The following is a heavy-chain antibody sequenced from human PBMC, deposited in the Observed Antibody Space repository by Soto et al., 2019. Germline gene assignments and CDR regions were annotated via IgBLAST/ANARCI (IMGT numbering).Heavy chain of an antibody. CDR3: ARDRCSGGSCYSAYYYYYGMDV. CDR2: IYYSGST. J-gene: IGHJ6*02. D-gene: IGHD2-15*01. CDR1: GGSFSGYY. Sequence: SETLSLTCAVYGGSFSGYYWSWIRQHPGKGLEWIGYIYYSGSTYYNPSLKSRVTISVDTSKNQFSLKLSSVTAADTAVYYCARDRCSGGSCYSAYYYYYGMDVWGQGTTVTVS. V-gene: IGHV4-31*11.